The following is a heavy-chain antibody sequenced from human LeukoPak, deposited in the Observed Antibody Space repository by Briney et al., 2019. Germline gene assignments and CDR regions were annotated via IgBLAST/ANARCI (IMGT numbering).Heavy chain of an antibody. CDR3: AKEPASGSCFDY. J-gene: IGHJ4*02. D-gene: IGHD3-10*01. Sequence: QTGGSLRLSCTASGYTFNSYAMSWVRQAPGKGLEWVSAISGSGASTYYADSVKGRFTISRDNSKNTLYLQMNSLRAEDTALYYCAKEPASGSCFDYWGQGTLVTASS. CDR1: GYTFNSYA. CDR2: ISGSGAST. V-gene: IGHV3-23*01.